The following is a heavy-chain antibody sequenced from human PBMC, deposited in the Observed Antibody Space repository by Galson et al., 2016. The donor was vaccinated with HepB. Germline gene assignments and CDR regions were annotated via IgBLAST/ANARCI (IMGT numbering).Heavy chain of an antibody. CDR3: AKDWDPRVTSYYFDY. J-gene: IGHJ4*02. CDR1: GFTFDDYA. CDR2: ISWKRGSK. D-gene: IGHD2-21*02. Sequence: SLRLSCAASGFTFDDYAIHWVRQAPGKGLEWVSGISWKRGSKAYADSVKGRFTISRDNAKNSTYLQMNSLRAEDTALYYCAKDWDPRVTSYYFDYWGQGTLVIVSS. V-gene: IGHV3-9*01.